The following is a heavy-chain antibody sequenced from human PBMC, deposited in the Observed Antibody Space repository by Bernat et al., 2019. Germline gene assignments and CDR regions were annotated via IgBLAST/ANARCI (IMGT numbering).Heavy chain of an antibody. J-gene: IGHJ6*02. CDR2: ISYDGSNK. Sequence: QVQLVESGGGVVQPGRSLRLSCAASGFTFSSYAMHWVRQAPGKGLEWVAVISYDGSNKYYADSVKGRFTISRDNSKNTLYLQMNSLRAEDTAVYYCARDLKAAAYINYGMDVWGQGTMVTVSS. CDR1: GFTFSSYA. CDR3: ARDLKAAAYINYGMDV. V-gene: IGHV3-30-3*01. D-gene: IGHD6-13*01.